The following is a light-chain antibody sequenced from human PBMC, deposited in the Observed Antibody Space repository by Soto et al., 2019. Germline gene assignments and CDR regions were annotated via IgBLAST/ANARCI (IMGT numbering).Light chain of an antibody. V-gene: IGKV1-5*03. Sequence: DIQMTQSPSTLSASVGDRVTITCRASQSISSWLAWYQQKPGKAPKLLIYKASSLESGVPSRFSGSGSGTEFTLTISSLQPDDFATYYCKQYNSYPPWTFGQGTKVEIK. J-gene: IGKJ1*01. CDR3: KQYNSYPPWT. CDR1: QSISSW. CDR2: KAS.